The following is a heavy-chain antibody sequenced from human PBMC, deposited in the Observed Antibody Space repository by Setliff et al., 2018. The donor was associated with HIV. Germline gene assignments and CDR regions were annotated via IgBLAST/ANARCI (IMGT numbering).Heavy chain of an antibody. CDR2: IYTSGST. CDR3: ARSDILTGKIKSFDY. Sequence: SETLSLTCTVSGGSITSSYWSWIRQPAGKGLEWIGRIYTSGSTYYNPSLKSRVTISVDTSKNQFSLKLSSVTAADTAVYYCARSDILTGKIKSFDYWGQGTLVTVSS. J-gene: IGHJ4*02. D-gene: IGHD3-9*01. V-gene: IGHV4-4*07. CDR1: GGSITSSY.